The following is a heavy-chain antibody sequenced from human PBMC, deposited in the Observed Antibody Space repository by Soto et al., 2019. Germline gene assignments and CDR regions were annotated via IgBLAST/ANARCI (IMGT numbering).Heavy chain of an antibody. CDR2: INPILSMS. CDR1: GDTFSLYS. J-gene: IGHJ4*02. V-gene: IGHV1-69*02. CDR3: ASSYGSGYRAFDY. D-gene: IGHD3-10*01. Sequence: QGQLVQSGAEVRKPGSSVKVSCKASGDTFSLYSINWVRQAPGLGLEWMGRINPILSMSNYAQRFQGRVTMTADKSTSTAYMELSGLRSEDTAFYYCASSYGSGYRAFDYWGQGALVTVSS.